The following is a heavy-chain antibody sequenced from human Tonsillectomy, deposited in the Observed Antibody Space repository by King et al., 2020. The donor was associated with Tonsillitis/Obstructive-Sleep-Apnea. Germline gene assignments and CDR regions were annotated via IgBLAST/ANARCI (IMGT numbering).Heavy chain of an antibody. CDR1: GFTFSSFW. D-gene: IGHD3-3*01. CDR3: ARDSYGFWGGYSDY. CDR2: GNQDGSEK. Sequence: VQLVESGGGLVQPGGSLRLSCAASGFTFSSFWMTWVRQAPGKGLEWVANGNQDGSEKYYVDSVKGRFTISRDNAKNSLYLQMNSLRAEDTAVYYCARDSYGFWGGYSDYWGHGTLVTVSS. J-gene: IGHJ4*01. V-gene: IGHV3-7*04.